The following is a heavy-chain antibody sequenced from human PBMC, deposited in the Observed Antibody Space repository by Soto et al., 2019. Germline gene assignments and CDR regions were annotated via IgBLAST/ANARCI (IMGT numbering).Heavy chain of an antibody. J-gene: IGHJ5*02. D-gene: IGHD6-19*01. CDR2: IRGTNGNT. Sequence: VLLLESGGGLVQPGGSLRLSCAASGFTFSSSAMSCVLQAPGKGLEWVSAIRGTNGNTHYSESVKGRLTISRDNSQNTLYLQMISMMAEETALDYCAKCTVHTIVTSGGCNWLDPWCQGPLFIVSS. CDR3: AKCTVHTIVTSGGCNWLDP. CDR1: GFTFSSSA. V-gene: IGHV3-23*01.